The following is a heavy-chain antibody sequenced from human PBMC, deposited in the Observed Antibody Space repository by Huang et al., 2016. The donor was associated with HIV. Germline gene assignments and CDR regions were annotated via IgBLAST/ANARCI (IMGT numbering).Heavy chain of an antibody. CDR2: IYQSGTT. D-gene: IGHD6-13*01. J-gene: IGHJ5*02. CDR1: GGSISSSSYY. Sequence: QLQLQESGPGLVKPSETLSLTCTVSGGSISSSSYYWGWSRQPPGKGLEWIGSIYQSGTTYYNPSLKSRVTISVDTSRTQFSRKLSSVTAADTAVYYCAAHGRIVGIPAAPLRFDPWGQGTLVTVSS. CDR3: AAHGRIVGIPAAPLRFDP. V-gene: IGHV4-39*01.